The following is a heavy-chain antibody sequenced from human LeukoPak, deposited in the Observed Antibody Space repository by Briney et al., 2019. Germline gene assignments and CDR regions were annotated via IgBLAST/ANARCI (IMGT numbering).Heavy chain of an antibody. Sequence: SETLSLTCIVSGYSISGGYYWDWIRQPPGKGLEWIGSIYHSGITYYNPSLKSRVTISVDTSKNNFSLTLNSVTAADTAMYYCAGSLGYCTSNVCYLKYWGQGTLVTVSS. CDR2: IYHSGIT. D-gene: IGHD2-8*01. V-gene: IGHV4-38-2*02. J-gene: IGHJ4*02. CDR3: AGSLGYCTSNVCYLKY. CDR1: GYSISGGYY.